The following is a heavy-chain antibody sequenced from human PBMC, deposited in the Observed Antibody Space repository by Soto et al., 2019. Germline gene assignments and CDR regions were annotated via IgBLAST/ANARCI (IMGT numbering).Heavy chain of an antibody. CDR1: GYTFTSYG. J-gene: IGHJ4*02. CDR3: ARAISGYVT. Sequence: ASVKVSCKASGYTFTSYGISWVRQAPGQGLEWMGWISAYNGNTNYAQKLQGRVTMTTDTSTSTAYMDLSILRSEDTAIYYCARAISGYVTWGQGTLVTVSS. V-gene: IGHV1-18*01. D-gene: IGHD5-12*01. CDR2: ISAYNGNT.